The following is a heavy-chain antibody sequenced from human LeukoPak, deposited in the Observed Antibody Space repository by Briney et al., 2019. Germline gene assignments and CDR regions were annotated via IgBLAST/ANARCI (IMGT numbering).Heavy chain of an antibody. CDR2: IIPIFGTA. V-gene: IGHV1-69*13. D-gene: IGHD2-8*01. CDR3: ARSLLMVYAIAEGGTDY. CDR1: GGTFSGYA. J-gene: IGHJ4*02. Sequence: SVKVSCKASGGTFSGYAISWVRQAPGQGLEWMGGIIPIFGTANYAQKFQGRVTITADESTSTAYMELSSLRSEDTAVYYCARSLLMVYAIAEGGTDYWGQGTLVTVSS.